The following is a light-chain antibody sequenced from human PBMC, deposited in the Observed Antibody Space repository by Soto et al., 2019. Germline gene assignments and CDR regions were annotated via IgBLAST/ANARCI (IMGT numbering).Light chain of an antibody. CDR3: QSYDSSSFAV. CDR2: EDN. J-gene: IGLJ7*01. CDR1: SGSIASNY. V-gene: IGLV6-57*02. Sequence: NFMLTQPHSVSESPGKTVTISCTGSSGSIASNYVQWYQQRPGSAPTTVIYEDNQRPSGVPDRXXGSIDSSSNSASLTISXXXXXXEXDXYCQSYDSSSFAVFGGGTQLTVL.